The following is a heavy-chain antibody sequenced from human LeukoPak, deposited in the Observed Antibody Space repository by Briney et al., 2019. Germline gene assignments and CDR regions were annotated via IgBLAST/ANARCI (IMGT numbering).Heavy chain of an antibody. Sequence: ASVKVSCKASGGTFSSYAISWVRQAPGQGLEWMGRIIPILGIANYAQKFQGRVTITADKSTSTAYMELSSLRSEDTAVYYCARLKEYYYGSGSYDPYNWFDPWGQGTLVTVSS. J-gene: IGHJ5*02. CDR1: GGTFSSYA. CDR2: IIPILGIA. D-gene: IGHD3-10*01. V-gene: IGHV1-69*04. CDR3: ARLKEYYYGSGSYDPYNWFDP.